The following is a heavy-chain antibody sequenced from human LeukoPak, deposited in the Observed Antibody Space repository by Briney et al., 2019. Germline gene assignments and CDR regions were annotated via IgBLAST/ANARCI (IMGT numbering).Heavy chain of an antibody. D-gene: IGHD2/OR15-2a*01. J-gene: IGHJ6*03. CDR3: ARLHSTAYYYYMDV. V-gene: IGHV1-8*01. Sequence: ASVKVSCKASGYTFTSYDINWVRQATGQGLEWMGWMNPNSGNAGYAQKFQGRVTMTRNTSISTAYMELSSLRSEDTAVYYCARLHSTAYYYYMDVWGKGTTDTVSS. CDR2: MNPNSGNA. CDR1: GYTFTSYD.